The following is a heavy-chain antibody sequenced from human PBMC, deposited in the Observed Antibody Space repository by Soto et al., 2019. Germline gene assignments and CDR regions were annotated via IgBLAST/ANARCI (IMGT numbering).Heavy chain of an antibody. CDR2: ISGSGGTT. CDR3: AKAGSYASGSYYPTYLDY. Sequence: PGGSLRLSCAASGFTFSSYAMSWVRQAPGKGLEWVSAISGSGGTTYYADSVKGRFTISRDNSKNTLYLQMNSLRAEDTAVYYCAKAGSYASGSYYPTYLDYWGQGTLVTVSS. D-gene: IGHD3-10*01. J-gene: IGHJ4*02. CDR1: GFTFSSYA. V-gene: IGHV3-23*01.